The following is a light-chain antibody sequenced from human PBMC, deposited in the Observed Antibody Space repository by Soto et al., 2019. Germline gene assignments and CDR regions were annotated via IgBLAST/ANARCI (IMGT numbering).Light chain of an antibody. J-gene: IGKJ1*01. CDR1: QSVTTTY. CDR2: GAS. V-gene: IGKV3-20*01. CDR3: QQYGSLPWT. Sequence: EVVLAQSPGTLSLSPGERATLSCMASQSVTTTYLAWYQQKLGQSPRLLIYGASSRATGIPARFSGSGSGTDFTLTINRLEPEDFAVYYCQQYGSLPWTFGQGTKVEIK.